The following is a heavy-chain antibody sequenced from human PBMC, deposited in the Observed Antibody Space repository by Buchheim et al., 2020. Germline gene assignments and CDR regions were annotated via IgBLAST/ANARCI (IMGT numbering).Heavy chain of an antibody. V-gene: IGHV4-59*08. D-gene: IGHD6-19*01. CDR1: GGSIRSNY. CDR3: ARIVSAPLTVSGGFDH. Sequence: QVQLQESGPGLVKPSETLSLTCAVSGGSIRSNYWSWIRQPPGKGLEWIGYIYYSGSTNYNLSLKSRVTISLDTSKNQFSLPLRSVTAADTAGYYCARIVSAPLTVSGGFDHWGQG. J-gene: IGHJ4*02. CDR2: IYYSGST.